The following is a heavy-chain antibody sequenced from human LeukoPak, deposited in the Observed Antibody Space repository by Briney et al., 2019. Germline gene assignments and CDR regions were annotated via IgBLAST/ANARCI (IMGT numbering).Heavy chain of an antibody. J-gene: IGHJ4*02. CDR3: ARDYCSSTSCLLDY. CDR2: IKYDSSTI. Sequence: GGSLRLSCVASGFAFNIYSMNWVRQAPGRGLEWVSYIKYDSSTIYYGDSVKGRFTISRDNVKNSLYLQVSSLRAEDMAVYYCARDYCSSTSCLLDYWGQGTLVTVSS. CDR1: GFAFNIYS. V-gene: IGHV3-48*04. D-gene: IGHD2-2*01.